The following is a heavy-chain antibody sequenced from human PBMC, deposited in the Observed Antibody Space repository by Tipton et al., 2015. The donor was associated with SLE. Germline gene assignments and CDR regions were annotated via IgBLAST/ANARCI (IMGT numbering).Heavy chain of an antibody. CDR2: ISYDGNNI. CDR1: GFTFSSYT. V-gene: IGHV3-30*18. D-gene: IGHD6-19*01. J-gene: IGHJ4*02. CDR3: AKTGAVAGTLWFYDY. Sequence: SLRLSCAASGFTFSSYTMNWVRQAPGKGLEWVAFISYDGNNIYYADSMKGRFTISRDNSKNTLYLQMNSLRPEDTAVYYCAKTGAVAGTLWFYDYWGQGTLVTVSS.